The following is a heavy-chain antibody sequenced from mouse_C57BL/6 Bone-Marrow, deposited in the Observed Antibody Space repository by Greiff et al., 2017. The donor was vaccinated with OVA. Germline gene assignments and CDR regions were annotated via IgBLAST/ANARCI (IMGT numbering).Heavy chain of an antibody. CDR2: IFPGSGST. CDR1: GYTFTDYY. CDR3: APNYYGSSYCDY. Sequence: QVQLKQSGPELVKPGASVKISCKASGYTFTDYYINWVKQRPGQGLEWIGWIFPGSGSTYYNEKFKGKATLTVDKSSSTAYMLLSSLTSEDSAVYFCAPNYYGSSYCDYWGQGTTLTVSS. D-gene: IGHD1-1*01. V-gene: IGHV1-75*01. J-gene: IGHJ2*01.